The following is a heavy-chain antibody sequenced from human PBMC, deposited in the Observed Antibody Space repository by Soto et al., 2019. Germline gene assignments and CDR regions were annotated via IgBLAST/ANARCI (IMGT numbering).Heavy chain of an antibody. D-gene: IGHD2-21*01. Sequence: QVQLVQSGAEVKKPGASVKVSCKASGYTFTSYAISWVRQAPGQGLEWMGWISAYNGNTNYAQKLQGRVTITTHTSTSTAYMDLRSLRSADTAVYYCARDLIPMDIWRQGTMVTVSS. CDR3: ARDLIPMDI. J-gene: IGHJ3*02. CDR2: ISAYNGNT. V-gene: IGHV1-18*01. CDR1: GYTFTSYA.